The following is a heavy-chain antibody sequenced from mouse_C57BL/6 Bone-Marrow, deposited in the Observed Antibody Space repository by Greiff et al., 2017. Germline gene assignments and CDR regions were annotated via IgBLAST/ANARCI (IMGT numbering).Heavy chain of an antibody. Sequence: EVQLQQSGAELVRPGASVTLSCKASGYNFTDDYMHWVKQRPEQGLEWIGWIDPENGDTEYAQKFQGKATITADTSSNTAYLQLSSLTSEDTAVYYCKTGYCGSSPFAYWGQGTLVTVSA. J-gene: IGHJ3*01. CDR2: IDPENGDT. V-gene: IGHV14-4*01. CDR1: GYNFTDDY. CDR3: KTGYCGSSPFAY. D-gene: IGHD1-1*01.